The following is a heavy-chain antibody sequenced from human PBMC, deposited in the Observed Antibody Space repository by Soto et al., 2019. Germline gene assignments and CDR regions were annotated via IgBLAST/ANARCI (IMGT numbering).Heavy chain of an antibody. CDR2: IYPGDSDT. CDR1: GYTFTNYW. J-gene: IGHJ6*02. CDR3: AASIFYYGMDV. Sequence: PGESLKISCKASGYTFTNYWIGWGRPVPGKGLEWMGIIYPGDSDTKYNPSFQGQVTLSADKSITTTYLQWSSLKASDTAIYYCAASIFYYGMDVWGQGTTVTVSS. V-gene: IGHV5-51*01.